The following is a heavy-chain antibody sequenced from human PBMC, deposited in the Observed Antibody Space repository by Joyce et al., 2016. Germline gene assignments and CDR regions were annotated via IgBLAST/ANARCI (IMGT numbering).Heavy chain of an antibody. CDR2: IIPIFGTA. Sequence: QVQLVQSGAEVKKPGSSVKVSCKASGGTFSSYAISWVRQAPGQGLEGMGGIIPIFGTANYAQKFQGRVTITADESTSTAYMELSSLRSEDTAVYYCARGGSCSGGTCYSSAYYYYGMDVWGQGTTVTVSS. CDR3: ARGGSCSGGTCYSSAYYYYGMDV. CDR1: GGTFSSYA. V-gene: IGHV1-69*12. D-gene: IGHD2-15*01. J-gene: IGHJ6*02.